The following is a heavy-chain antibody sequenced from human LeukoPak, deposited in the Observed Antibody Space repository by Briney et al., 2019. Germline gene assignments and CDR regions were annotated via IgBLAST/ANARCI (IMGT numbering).Heavy chain of an antibody. CDR1: GYTFTSYA. V-gene: IGHV1-69*13. CDR3: ARTRRGIAYYYYMDV. CDR2: IIPIFGTA. J-gene: IGHJ6*03. D-gene: IGHD1-26*01. Sequence: SVKVSCKASGYTFTSYAISWVRQAPGQGLEWMGGIIPIFGTANYAQKFQGRVTITADESTSTAYMELSSLRSEDTAVYYCARTRRGIAYYYYMDVWGKGTTVTISS.